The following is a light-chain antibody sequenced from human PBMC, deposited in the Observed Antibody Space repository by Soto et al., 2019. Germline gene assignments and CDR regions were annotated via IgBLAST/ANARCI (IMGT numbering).Light chain of an antibody. CDR3: SSFTSSITLV. CDR1: SRDVEGYNC. Sequence: QSVLTQPASVSGSPGQAITISCTGYSRDVEGYNCVSWYQQHPGKATKLMNYDVSNRPSGVFDRFSGSKSGNTASLTISGLQPEDEADYYCSSFTSSITLVFGGGTKVTVL. J-gene: IGLJ2*01. V-gene: IGLV2-14*03. CDR2: DVS.